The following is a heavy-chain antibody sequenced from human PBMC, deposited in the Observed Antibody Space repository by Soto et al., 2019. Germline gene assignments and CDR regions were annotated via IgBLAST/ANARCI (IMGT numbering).Heavy chain of an antibody. J-gene: IGHJ4*02. D-gene: IGHD1-1*01. Sequence: GGSLRLSCAASGFTFSSYSMNWVRQAPGKGLEWVSYISSSGNTIYYADSVKGRFTISRDNAKNSLFLQLNSLRAEDTAVYYCARVRGYFDFWGQGTLVTVSS. V-gene: IGHV3-48*04. CDR3: ARVRGYFDF. CDR1: GFTFSSYS. CDR2: ISSSGNTI.